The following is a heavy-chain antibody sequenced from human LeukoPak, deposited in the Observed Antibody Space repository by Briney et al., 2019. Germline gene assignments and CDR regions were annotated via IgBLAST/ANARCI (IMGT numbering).Heavy chain of an antibody. CDR3: ARLNFRGGEALHFDS. D-gene: IGHD3-16*01. CDR1: GGSLTNYY. CDR2: IHSDGTT. Sequence: SETLSLTCSVSGGSLTNYYWGWIRQPPGKGLEFIGYIHSDGTTNYDSTLQSRVAISLDTSKIQFSLRLYSVTAADTALYSGARLNFRGGEALHFDSWGQGTLVTVSS. J-gene: IGHJ4*02. V-gene: IGHV4-4*09.